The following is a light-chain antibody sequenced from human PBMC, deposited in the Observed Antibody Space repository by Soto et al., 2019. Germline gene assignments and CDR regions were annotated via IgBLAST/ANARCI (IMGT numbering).Light chain of an antibody. V-gene: IGKV3-20*01. J-gene: IGKJ5*01. CDR1: QSVSSSY. Sequence: EIVLTQSPGTLSLSPGEGATLSCRASQSVSSSYIAWYQQRPGQTPSLLIYGASTRATGIPDRFSGSGSGTHFTLTISRLEPGDFAVYYCQHFGGTTFTFGQGTRLEIE. CDR2: GAS. CDR3: QHFGGTTFT.